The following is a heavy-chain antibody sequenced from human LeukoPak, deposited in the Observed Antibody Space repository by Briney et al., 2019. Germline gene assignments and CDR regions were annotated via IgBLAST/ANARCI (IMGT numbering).Heavy chain of an antibody. Sequence: GGSLRLSCAASGFTFSSYAMSWVRQAPGKGLEWVSVISNSAGSTFYADSVKGRFTISRDNSKNTLYLQMNSLRAEDTAVYYCAREWERIDYWGQGTLVTVSS. CDR2: ISNSAGST. CDR3: AREWERIDY. J-gene: IGHJ4*02. D-gene: IGHD1-26*01. V-gene: IGHV3-23*01. CDR1: GFTFSSYA.